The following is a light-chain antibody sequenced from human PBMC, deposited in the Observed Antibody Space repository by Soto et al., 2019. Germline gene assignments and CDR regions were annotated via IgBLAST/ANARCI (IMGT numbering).Light chain of an antibody. V-gene: IGLV1-40*01. CDR1: SSNIGAGYD. CDR2: GNS. CDR3: QSYDSSLSGVV. Sequence: QSVLTQPPSVSGAPGQRVTISCTGSSSNIGAGYDVHWYQQLPGTAPKLLIYGNSNRPSGFPDRFSGSKSGTSASLAITGLQAEDEADSYCQSYDSSLSGVVFGGGTKLTVL. J-gene: IGLJ2*01.